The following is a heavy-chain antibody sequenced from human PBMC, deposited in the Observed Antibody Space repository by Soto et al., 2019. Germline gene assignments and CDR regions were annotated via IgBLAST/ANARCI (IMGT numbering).Heavy chain of an antibody. J-gene: IGHJ4*02. CDR3: ARFIGGSTRLSDYYFDA. Sequence: QVQLQESGPGLVKPSETLSLTCTVSGGSISSLYWSWLWQSPGKGLEWIGYIFYRGTTNYNPSLKSRVTLYVDTSKSQFSLKLSSVPAADTAVYYCARFIGGSTRLSDYYFDALGQGTLVTVSS. V-gene: IGHV4-59*11. D-gene: IGHD5-12*01. CDR1: GGSISSLY. CDR2: IFYRGTT.